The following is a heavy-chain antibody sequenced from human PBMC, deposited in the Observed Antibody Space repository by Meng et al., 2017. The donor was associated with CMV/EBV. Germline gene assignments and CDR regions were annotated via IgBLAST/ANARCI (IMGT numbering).Heavy chain of an antibody. V-gene: IGHV4-34*01. J-gene: IGHJ5*02. CDR2: INHSGST. CDR3: ARGAVLVTMVRGVIGGVPNWFDP. D-gene: IGHD3-10*01. Sequence: YDRSWIRQPPGKGLEWIGEINHSGSTNYNPSLKSRVTISVDTYKNQFSLKLSSVTAADTAVYYCARGAVLVTMVRGVIGGVPNWFDPWGQGTLVTVSS. CDR1: YD.